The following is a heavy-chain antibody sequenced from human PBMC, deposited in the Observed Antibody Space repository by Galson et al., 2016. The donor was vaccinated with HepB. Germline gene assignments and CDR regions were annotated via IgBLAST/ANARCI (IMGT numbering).Heavy chain of an antibody. V-gene: IGHV3-33*08. CDR1: GFTFRTYG. J-gene: IGHJ6*02. CDR2: ISYDGNNK. CDR3: ASKRASKQQLADFYYYDYYGMDV. D-gene: IGHD6-13*01. Sequence: SLRLSCAASGFTFRTYGLHWVRQAPGKGLDWVAVISYDGNNKWYADSVKGRFTISRDNSRNTLYLQMNSLRAEDTAVYYCASKRASKQQLADFYYYDYYGMDVWGQGTTVAVSS.